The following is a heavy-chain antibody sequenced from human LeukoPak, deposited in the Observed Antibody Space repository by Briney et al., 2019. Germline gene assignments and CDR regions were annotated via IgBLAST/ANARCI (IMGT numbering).Heavy chain of an antibody. Sequence: SMKVSCKASGYTFSSYGITWVRQAPGQGLEWMGGIIPIFGTANYAQKFQGRVTITADESTSTAYMELSSLRSEDTAVYYCARASLTGTTSDYWGQGTLVTVSS. J-gene: IGHJ4*02. D-gene: IGHD1-7*01. CDR3: ARASLTGTTSDY. CDR1: GYTFSSYG. CDR2: IIPIFGTA. V-gene: IGHV1-69*13.